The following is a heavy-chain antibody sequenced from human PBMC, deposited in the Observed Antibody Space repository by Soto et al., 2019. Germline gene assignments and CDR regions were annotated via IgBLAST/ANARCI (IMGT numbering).Heavy chain of an antibody. V-gene: IGHV3-53*01. D-gene: IGHD3-22*01. J-gene: IGHJ4*02. CDR2: IYSGGST. Sequence: EVQLVESGGGLIQPGGSLRLSCAASGFTVSSNYMSWVRQAQGKGLEWVSVIYSGGSTYYADSVKGRFTISRDNSKNTLYLQMNSLRAEDTAVYYCARDSSGYYLDYWGQGTLVTVSS. CDR3: ARDSSGYYLDY. CDR1: GFTVSSNY.